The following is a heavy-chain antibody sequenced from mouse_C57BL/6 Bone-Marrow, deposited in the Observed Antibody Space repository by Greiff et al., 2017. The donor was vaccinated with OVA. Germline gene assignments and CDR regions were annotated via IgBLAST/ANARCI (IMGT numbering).Heavy chain of an antibody. Sequence: DVQLQESGAELVRPGASVKLSCTASGFNIKDDYMHWVKQRPEQGLEWIGWIDPENGDTEYASKFQGKATITADTSSNTAYLQLSSLTSEDTAVYYCTTPGYYCDYWGQGTTLTVSS. V-gene: IGHV14-4*01. CDR3: TTPGYYCDY. CDR2: IDPENGDT. J-gene: IGHJ2*01. CDR1: GFNIKDDY.